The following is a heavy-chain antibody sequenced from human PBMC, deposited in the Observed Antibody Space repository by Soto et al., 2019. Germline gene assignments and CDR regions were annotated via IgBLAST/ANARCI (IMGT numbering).Heavy chain of an antibody. CDR2: ISPYNGHT. CDR3: AILYYEFLTGSYNLGAAHAFEF. Sequence: QVQLVQSGAEVKKPGASMKVSCKASGYTFTTYGLSWVRQAPGQGLEWMGWISPYNGHTTYAQKLQGRVTMTTDTSMSTAFMELRSQRSDDTAIYYCAILYYEFLTGSYNLGAAHAFEFWGQGTMVTVSS. D-gene: IGHD3-9*01. CDR1: GYTFTTYG. J-gene: IGHJ3*01. V-gene: IGHV1-18*01.